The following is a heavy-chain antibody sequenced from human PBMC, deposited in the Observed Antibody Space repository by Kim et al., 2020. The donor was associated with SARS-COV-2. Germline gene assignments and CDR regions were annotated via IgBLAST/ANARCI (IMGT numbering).Heavy chain of an antibody. CDR2: ISYDGSNK. J-gene: IGHJ4*02. Sequence: GGSLRLSCAASGFTFSSYGMHWVRQAPGKGLEWVAVISYDGSNKYYADSVKGRFTISRDNSKNTLYLQMNSLRAEDTAVYYCAKGVAVAGREIFDYWGQG. V-gene: IGHV3-30*18. CDR3: AKGVAVAGREIFDY. D-gene: IGHD6-19*01. CDR1: GFTFSSYG.